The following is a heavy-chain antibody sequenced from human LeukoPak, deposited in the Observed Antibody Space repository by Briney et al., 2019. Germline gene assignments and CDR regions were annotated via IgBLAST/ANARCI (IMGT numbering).Heavy chain of an antibody. CDR2: IYYSGST. V-gene: IGHV4-59*01. Sequence: PSETLSLTCTVSGGSISTYYWSWIRQPPGKGLEWIGYIYYSGSTRYNPSLKSRGTISVDTSKNHFSLKLSSVTAADTAVYYCAREQDSGDYRGDAFDIWGQGTMVTVSS. CDR1: GGSISTYY. D-gene: IGHD4-17*01. J-gene: IGHJ3*02. CDR3: AREQDSGDYRGDAFDI.